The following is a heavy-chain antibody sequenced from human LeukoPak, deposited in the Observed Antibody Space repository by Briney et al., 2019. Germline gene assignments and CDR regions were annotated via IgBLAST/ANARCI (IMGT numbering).Heavy chain of an antibody. Sequence: ASVKVSCKTSGYTFTNYGISWVRQAPGQGLEWMGWISGYNGYTNYAQKLQGRVTMTTDTSTSTAYMELRSLRSDDTAVYYCARDGEQWLASLDYWGQGTLVTVSS. CDR3: ARDGEQWLASLDY. V-gene: IGHV1-18*01. D-gene: IGHD6-19*01. CDR1: GYTFTNYG. J-gene: IGHJ4*02. CDR2: ISGYNGYT.